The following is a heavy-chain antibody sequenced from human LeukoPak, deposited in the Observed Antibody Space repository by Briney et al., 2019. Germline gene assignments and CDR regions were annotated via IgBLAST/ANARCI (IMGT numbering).Heavy chain of an antibody. Sequence: PGGSLRLSCAASGFTFDEYGMSWVRHAPGKGLEWVSGINWNGATTGCADSVKGRFTISRDNAKNSLFLQMNSLRAEDTALYHCATIGYCSSISCPPADHWGQGTLVTVSS. V-gene: IGHV3-20*01. J-gene: IGHJ4*02. D-gene: IGHD2-2*01. CDR3: ATIGYCSSISCPPADH. CDR1: GFTFDEYG. CDR2: INWNGATT.